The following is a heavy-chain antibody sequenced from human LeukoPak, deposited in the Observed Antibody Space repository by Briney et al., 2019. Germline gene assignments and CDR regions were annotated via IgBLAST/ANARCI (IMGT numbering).Heavy chain of an antibody. D-gene: IGHD2-2*01. J-gene: IGHJ6*02. CDR2: IKSKTDGGTT. V-gene: IGHV3-15*01. CDR3: TTDGAAAAMYYYYYGMDV. Sequence: GGSLRLSCAASGFTFSNAWTSWVRQAPGKGLEWVGRIKSKTDGGTTDYAAPVKGRFTISRDDSKNTLYLQMNSLKTEDTAVYYCTTDGAAAAMYYYYYGMDVWGQGTTVTVSS. CDR1: GFTFSNAW.